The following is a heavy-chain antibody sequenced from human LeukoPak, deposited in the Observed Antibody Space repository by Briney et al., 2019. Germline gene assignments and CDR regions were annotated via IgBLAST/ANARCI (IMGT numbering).Heavy chain of an antibody. V-gene: IGHV3-48*01. CDR1: GFTFSSYS. CDR3: ARDESGSYSYYYGMDV. Sequence: GGSLRLSCAASGFTFSSYSMSWGRQAPGKGREWVSYITSSSSTIYYADSVKGRFTISRDNAKKSLYLQMTSLRAEDTAVYYCARDESGSYSYYYGMDVWGQGTTVTVSS. CDR2: ITSSSSTI. J-gene: IGHJ6*02. D-gene: IGHD1-26*01.